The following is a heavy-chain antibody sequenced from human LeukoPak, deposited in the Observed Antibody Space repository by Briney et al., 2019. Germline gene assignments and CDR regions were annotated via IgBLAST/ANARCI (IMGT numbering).Heavy chain of an antibody. V-gene: IGHV1-3*03. J-gene: IGHJ4*02. CDR2: INAGNGNT. Sequence: ASVKVSCKASGYTFTSYAMHWVRQAPGQRLEWMGWINAGNGNTKYSQEFQGRVTITRDTSASTAYMELSSLRSEDMAVYYCVRELQFRATSAPFPLYYWGQGALVTVPS. CDR1: GYTFTSYA. CDR3: VRELQFRATSAPFPLYY. D-gene: IGHD3-3*01.